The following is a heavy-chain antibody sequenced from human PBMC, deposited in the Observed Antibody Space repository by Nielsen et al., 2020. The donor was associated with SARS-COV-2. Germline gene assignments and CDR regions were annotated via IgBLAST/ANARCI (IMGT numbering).Heavy chain of an antibody. CDR1: GFTFSSYG. Sequence: GESLKISCAASGFTFSSYGMHWVRQAPGKGLEWVAFISYDGSNEYYADSVKGRFTISRDNSKNTLHLQMNSLRAEDTAVYYCARGPFYRSGWGFDYWGQGTLVTVSS. D-gene: IGHD6-19*01. CDR2: ISYDGSNE. CDR3: ARGPFYRSGWGFDY. V-gene: IGHV3-30*03. J-gene: IGHJ4*02.